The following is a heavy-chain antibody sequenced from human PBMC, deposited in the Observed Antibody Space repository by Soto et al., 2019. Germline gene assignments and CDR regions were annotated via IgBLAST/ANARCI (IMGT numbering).Heavy chain of an antibody. V-gene: IGHV4-39*01. D-gene: IGHD6-13*01. CDR1: GGSSSSSGYY. J-gene: IGHJ4*02. Sequence: SETLSLACTVSGGSSSSSGYYWGWIRQPPWKWLEWIGSISYKGTTYYNPSLKSLVTISVDTSKNQFSLKLNSVTAADTAVFYCPLALLEYSYGTTRYSSSCYGVDYWVQGTLVTVSS. CDR3: PLALLEYSYGTTRYSSSCYGVDY. CDR2: ISYKGTT.